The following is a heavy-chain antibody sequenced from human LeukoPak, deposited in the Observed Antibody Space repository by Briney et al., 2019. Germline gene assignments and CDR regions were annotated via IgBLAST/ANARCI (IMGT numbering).Heavy chain of an antibody. CDR2: ISGSGGST. D-gene: IGHD3-16*01. J-gene: IGHJ3*02. CDR3: AKCNRGSLNAFDI. CDR1: GFTFSSYA. V-gene: IGHV3-23*01. Sequence: GGSLRLSCAASGFTFSSYAMSWVRQAPGKGLEWVSAISGSGGSTYYADSVKGRFTISRDNSKNTLYLQMNSLRAEDTAEYYCAKCNRGSLNAFDIWGQRTMVTVSS.